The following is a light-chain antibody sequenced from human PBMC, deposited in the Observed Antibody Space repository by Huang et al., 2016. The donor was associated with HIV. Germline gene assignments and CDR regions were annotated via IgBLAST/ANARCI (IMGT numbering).Light chain of an antibody. V-gene: IGKV4-1*01. CDR2: WAS. CDR3: QQYYNTPGLT. CDR1: QSVLYSPNNRNY. Sequence: DIVMTQFPDSLAVSLVERATINCKSSQSVLYSPNNRNYLAWYQQKPGQPPKLLIYWASTRESGVPDRFSGSGSGTDFTLTITSLQAEDVAVYYCQQYYNTPGLTFGGGTKVEIK. J-gene: IGKJ4*01.